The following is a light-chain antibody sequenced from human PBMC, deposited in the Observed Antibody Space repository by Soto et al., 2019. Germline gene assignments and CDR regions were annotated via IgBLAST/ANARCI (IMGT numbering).Light chain of an antibody. CDR2: GAS. CDR3: QHYGSSPRWT. V-gene: IGKV3-20*01. J-gene: IGKJ1*01. CDR1: QSVSSSY. Sequence: EIVLTQSPGTLSLSPGERATLSCRASQSVSSSYLAWYQHKPGQAPRLLIYGASSRATGIPDRFSGSGSGTDFTLTISILEPEDFAVYYCQHYGSSPRWTFGQGTKVDIK.